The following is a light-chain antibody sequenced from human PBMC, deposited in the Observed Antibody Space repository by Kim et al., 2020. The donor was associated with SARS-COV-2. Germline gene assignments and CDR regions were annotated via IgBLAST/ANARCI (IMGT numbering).Light chain of an antibody. CDR3: QSYDSSLSAGV. Sequence: RVTISCTGGSSHIGAGYDVLWYQQLPGTAPKLLIYGNNNRPSGVPDRFSGSKSGTSASLAITGLQAEDEADYYCQSYDSSLSAGVFGGGTQLTVL. CDR1: SSHIGAGYD. V-gene: IGLV1-40*01. J-gene: IGLJ3*02. CDR2: GNN.